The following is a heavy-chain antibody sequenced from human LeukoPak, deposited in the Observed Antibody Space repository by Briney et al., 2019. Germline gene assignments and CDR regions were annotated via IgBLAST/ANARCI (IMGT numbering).Heavy chain of an antibody. Sequence: PSQTLSLTCTVSGGSLSSGDSYWSWIRQPPGTGLEWLGYIYYSGSTYYNPSLKSRVTISVDTSKNQFSLKLSSVTAADTAVYYCARENYGDYQTDNWFDRWGQGTLVTVSS. CDR2: IYYSGST. V-gene: IGHV4-30-4*01. CDR1: GGSLSSGDSY. J-gene: IGHJ5*02. CDR3: ARENYGDYQTDNWFDR. D-gene: IGHD4-17*01.